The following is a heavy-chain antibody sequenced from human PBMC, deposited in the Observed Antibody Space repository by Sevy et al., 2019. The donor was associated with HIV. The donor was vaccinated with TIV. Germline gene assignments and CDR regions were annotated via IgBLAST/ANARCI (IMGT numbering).Heavy chain of an antibody. D-gene: IGHD5-18*01. J-gene: IGHJ4*02. CDR2: ISGSGGST. V-gene: IGHV3-23*01. Sequence: GGSLRLSCAASGFTFSSYAMSWVRQAPGKGLEWVSAISGSGGSTYYADSVKGRFTISRDNSKNTLYLQMNSLRAEDTAVYYCAEDEVDTATVNSDYFDYWGQGTLVTVSS. CDR1: GFTFSSYA. CDR3: AEDEVDTATVNSDYFDY.